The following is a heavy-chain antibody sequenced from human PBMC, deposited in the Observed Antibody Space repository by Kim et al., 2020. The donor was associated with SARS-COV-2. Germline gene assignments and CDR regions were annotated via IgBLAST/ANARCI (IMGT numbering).Heavy chain of an antibody. V-gene: IGHV4-61*01. CDR3: ARVMRQQLRFDY. D-gene: IGHD6-13*01. J-gene: IGHJ4*02. CDR1: GGSVSSGSYY. Sequence: SETLSLTCTVSGGSVSSGSYYWSWIRQPPGKGLEWIGYIYYSGSTNYNPSLKSRVTISVDTSKNQFSLKLSSVTAADTAVYYCARVMRQQLRFDYWGQGTLVTVSS. CDR2: IYYSGST.